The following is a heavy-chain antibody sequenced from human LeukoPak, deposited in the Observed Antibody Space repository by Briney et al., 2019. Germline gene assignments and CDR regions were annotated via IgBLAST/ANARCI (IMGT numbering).Heavy chain of an antibody. V-gene: IGHV4-34*01. CDR1: GGSFSGYY. CDR3: ARGLVLLWFGEPRTDMDV. Sequence: KPSETMSLTCAVYGGSFSGYYWSWIRQPPGKGLEWIGEINHSGSTNYNPSLKSRVTISVDTSKNQFSLKLSSVTAVDTAVYYCARGLVLLWFGEPRTDMDVWGKGTTVTVSS. J-gene: IGHJ6*03. CDR2: INHSGST. D-gene: IGHD3-10*01.